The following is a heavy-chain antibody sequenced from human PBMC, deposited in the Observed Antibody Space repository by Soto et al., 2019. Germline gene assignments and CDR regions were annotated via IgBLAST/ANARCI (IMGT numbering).Heavy chain of an antibody. CDR3: ARWQQLGAFDY. CDR2: IYTSGST. V-gene: IGHV4-4*07. J-gene: IGHJ4*02. D-gene: IGHD6-13*01. CDR1: GGSISSYY. Sequence: KASETLSLTCTVSGGSISSYYLSWIRQPAGKGLEWIGRIYTSGSTNYNPSLKSRATMSVDTSKNQFSLKLSSVTAADTAVYYCARWQQLGAFDYWGQGTLVTVYS.